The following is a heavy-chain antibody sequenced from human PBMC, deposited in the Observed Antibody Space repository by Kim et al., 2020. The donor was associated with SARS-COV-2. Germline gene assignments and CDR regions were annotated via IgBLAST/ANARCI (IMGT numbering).Heavy chain of an antibody. D-gene: IGHD6-13*01. CDR1: GFTFSSYS. J-gene: IGHJ5*02. V-gene: IGHV3-21*01. CDR3: AREAAAGPGADWFDP. Sequence: GGSLRLSCAASGFTFSSYSMNWVRQAPGKGLEWVSSISSSSSYIYYADSVKGRFTISRDNAKNSLYLQMNSLRAEDTAVYYCAREAAAGPGADWFDPWGQGTLVTVSS. CDR2: ISSSSSYI.